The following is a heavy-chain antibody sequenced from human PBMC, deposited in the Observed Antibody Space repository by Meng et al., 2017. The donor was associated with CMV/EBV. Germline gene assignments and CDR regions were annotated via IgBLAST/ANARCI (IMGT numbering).Heavy chain of an antibody. Sequence: GESLKISCAASGFTFSSYAMHWVRQAPGKGLEWVAVISYDGSNKYYADSVKGRFTISRDNSKNTLYLQMNSLRAEDTAVYYCARDLKVVPIVYYYYGMYVWGQGTTVTVSS. CDR2: ISYDGSNK. J-gene: IGHJ6*02. V-gene: IGHV3-30-3*01. D-gene: IGHD2-2*01. CDR3: ARDLKVVPIVYYYYGMYV. CDR1: GFTFSSYA.